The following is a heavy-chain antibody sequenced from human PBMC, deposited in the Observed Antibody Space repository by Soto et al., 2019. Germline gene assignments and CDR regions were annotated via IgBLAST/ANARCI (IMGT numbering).Heavy chain of an antibody. CDR2: ISYDGSNK. J-gene: IGHJ4*02. V-gene: IGHV3-30-3*01. D-gene: IGHD5-18*01. CDR3: ARDRPGYSYGSR. CDR1: GFTFRSYA. Sequence: ESGGGVVQPGRSLRLSCAASGFTFRSYAMHWVRQAPGKGLEWVAVISYDGSNKYYADSVKGRFTISRDNSKNTLYLQMNSLRAEDTAVYYCARDRPGYSYGSRWGQGTLVTVSS.